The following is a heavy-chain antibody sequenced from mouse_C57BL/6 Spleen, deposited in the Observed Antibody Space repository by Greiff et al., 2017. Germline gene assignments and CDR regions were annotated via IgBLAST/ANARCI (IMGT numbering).Heavy chain of an antibody. J-gene: IGHJ4*01. CDR2: IWSGGST. CDR3: ARKGVRDAMDY. V-gene: IGHV2-2*01. CDR1: GFSLTSYG. Sequence: QVQLKQSGPGLVQPSQSLSITCTVSGFSLTSYGVHWVRQSPGKGLEWLGVIWSGGSTDYNAAFISRLSISKDNSKSQVFLKMNRRQADDTARYYCARKGVRDAMDYWGQGTSVTVSS. D-gene: IGHD2-1*01.